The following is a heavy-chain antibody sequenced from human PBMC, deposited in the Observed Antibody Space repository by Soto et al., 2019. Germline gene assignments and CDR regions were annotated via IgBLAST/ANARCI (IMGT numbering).Heavy chain of an antibody. CDR3: ARALSYYYDSSGYSS. D-gene: IGHD3-22*01. Sequence: EVQLVESGGGLVQPGGSLRLSCAASGFTFSSYEMNWVRQAPGKGLEWVSYISSSGSTIYYADSVKGRFTISRDNAKNSLYLQMNSLRAEDTAVYYCARALSYYYDSSGYSSWGQGTLVTVSS. CDR1: GFTFSSYE. CDR2: ISSSGSTI. J-gene: IGHJ4*02. V-gene: IGHV3-48*03.